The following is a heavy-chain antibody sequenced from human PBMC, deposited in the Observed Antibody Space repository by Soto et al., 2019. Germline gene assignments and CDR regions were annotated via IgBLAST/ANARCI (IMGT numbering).Heavy chain of an antibody. D-gene: IGHD6-13*01. CDR3: ARSAPAAGTGYSYENNWFDP. J-gene: IGHJ5*02. CDR2: LNPSGRSR. CDR1: GYTFTSYD. V-gene: IGHV1-46*01. Sequence: SVKVSCKASGYTFTSYDMHVVRQAPGQVLEWMGILNPSGRSRSSAQKSQGRVTMTRDTSTSTVYMELSSLRSEDTAVYYCARSAPAAGTGYSYENNWFDPWGQGTLVTVSS.